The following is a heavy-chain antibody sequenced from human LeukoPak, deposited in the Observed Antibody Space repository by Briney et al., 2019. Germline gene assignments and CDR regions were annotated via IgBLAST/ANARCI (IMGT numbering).Heavy chain of an antibody. CDR2: IDPSDSYT. Sequence: GESLKISCKGSGYSFTSNWISWVRQMPGKGLEWMGRIDPSDSYTNYSPSFQGHVTISADKSISTAYLQWSSLNASDTAMHYCARQPEGTWFDPWGQGTLVTVSS. V-gene: IGHV5-10-1*01. D-gene: IGHD1-1*01. J-gene: IGHJ5*02. CDR3: ARQPEGTWFDP. CDR1: GYSFTSNW.